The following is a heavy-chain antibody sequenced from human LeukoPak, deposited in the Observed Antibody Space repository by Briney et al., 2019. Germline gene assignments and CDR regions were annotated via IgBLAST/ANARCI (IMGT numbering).Heavy chain of an antibody. D-gene: IGHD1-7*01. V-gene: IGHV4-59*01. CDR3: ARVSGTTDYYYYYYMDV. Sequence: PSETLSLTCTVSGGSISSYYWSWIRQPPGKGLEWIGYIYYSGSTNYNPSLKSRVTISVDTSKNQFSLKLRSVTAADTAVYYCARVSGTTDYYYYYYMDVWGKGTTVTVSS. CDR1: GGSISSYY. J-gene: IGHJ6*03. CDR2: IYYSGST.